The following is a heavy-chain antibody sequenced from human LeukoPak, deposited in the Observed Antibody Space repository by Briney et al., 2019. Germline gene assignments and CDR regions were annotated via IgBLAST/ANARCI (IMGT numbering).Heavy chain of an antibody. CDR3: ATYYYDSSGYYYFDY. CDR1: GGSVSSGSYY. CDR2: IYYSGST. J-gene: IGHJ4*02. Sequence: SETLSLTCTVSGGSVSSGSYYWSWIRQPPGKGLEWVGYIYYSGSTNYNPSLKSRVTISVDTSKNQFSLKLSSVTAADTAVYYCATYYYDSSGYYYFDYWGQGTLVTVSS. V-gene: IGHV4-61*01. D-gene: IGHD3-22*01.